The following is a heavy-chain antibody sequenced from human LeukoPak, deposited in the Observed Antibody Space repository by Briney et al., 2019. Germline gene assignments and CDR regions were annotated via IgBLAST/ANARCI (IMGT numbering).Heavy chain of an antibody. Sequence: PSETLSLTCAVYGGSFSGYYWSWIRQPPGKGLEWIGEINHSGSTNYNPSLKSRVTISVDTSKNQFSLKLSSVTAADTAVYYCARRGTVVVAAFDYWGREPWSPSPQ. D-gene: IGHD2-15*01. CDR2: INHSGST. CDR1: GGSFSGYY. J-gene: IGHJ4*02. V-gene: IGHV4-34*01. CDR3: ARRGTVVVAAFDY.